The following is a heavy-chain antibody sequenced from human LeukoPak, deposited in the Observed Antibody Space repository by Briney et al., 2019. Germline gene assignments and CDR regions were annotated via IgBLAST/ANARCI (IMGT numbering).Heavy chain of an antibody. CDR2: IYHSGST. Sequence: SETLSLTCAVYGGSFSGYYWSWIRQPPGKGLEWIGIIYHSGSTYYNPSLKSRVTISVDTSKNQFSLKLSSVTAADTAVYYCARVSIYYDSSGYYVPEYFQHWGQGTLVTVSS. CDR1: GGSFSGYY. CDR3: ARVSIYYDSSGYYVPEYFQH. J-gene: IGHJ1*01. V-gene: IGHV4-34*01. D-gene: IGHD3-22*01.